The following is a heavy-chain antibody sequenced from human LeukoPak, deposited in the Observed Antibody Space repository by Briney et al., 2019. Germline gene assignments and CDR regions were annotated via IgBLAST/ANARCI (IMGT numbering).Heavy chain of an antibody. CDR1: GGTFSSYA. Sequence: ASVKVSCKASGGTFSSYAISWVRQAPGQGLEWMGGIIPIFGTANYAQKFQGRVTITTDESTSTAYMELSSLRSEDTAVYYCVRYSSSWNAYVGFDYWGQGTLVTVSS. D-gene: IGHD6-13*01. CDR2: IIPIFGTA. V-gene: IGHV1-69*05. CDR3: VRYSSSWNAYVGFDY. J-gene: IGHJ4*02.